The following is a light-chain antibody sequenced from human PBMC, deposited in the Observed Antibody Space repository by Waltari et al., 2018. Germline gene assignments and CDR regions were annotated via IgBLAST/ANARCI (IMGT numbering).Light chain of an antibody. CDR1: SSDVGSSNL. CDR3: YSYAGGSV. CDR2: EVS. J-gene: IGLJ1*01. V-gene: IGLV2-23*02. Sequence: QSALTQPASVSGSPGQSITISCTGSSSDVGSSNLVSWYLQHPGKAPKLIIYEVSNRPSGVYNRFSGYKSGNTASLTISGLQAEDEADYYCYSYAGGSVFGTGTKVTVL.